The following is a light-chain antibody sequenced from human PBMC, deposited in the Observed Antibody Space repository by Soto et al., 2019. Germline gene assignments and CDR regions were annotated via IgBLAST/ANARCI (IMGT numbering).Light chain of an antibody. J-gene: IGKJ1*01. CDR1: QSISSW. CDR2: DAS. V-gene: IGKV1-5*01. Sequence: DIQMTQSPSTLSASVGDTFTITCRASQSISSWLAWYQQKPGKAPKLLIYDASSLESGVPSRFSGSGSGTEFTLTISSLQPDDIATYYCQQYNSYSAFGQGTKVDIK. CDR3: QQYNSYSA.